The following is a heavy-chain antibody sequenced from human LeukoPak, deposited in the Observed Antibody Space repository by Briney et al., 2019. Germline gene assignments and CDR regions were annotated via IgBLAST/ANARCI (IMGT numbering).Heavy chain of an antibody. CDR2: IWFDGTTK. Sequence: WKSLTLTCAASGVSFSRYAMHWVRQPPGKGLEWVAVIWFDGTTKDYGDSVKARFAISRDNSENKVYLQMNTLRVDDTAVYWCVRDVQGREETAVGDYWGQGTRVTVSS. V-gene: IGHV3-33*01. J-gene: IGHJ4*02. D-gene: IGHD6-19*01. CDR1: GVSFSRYA. CDR3: VRDVQGREETAVGDY.